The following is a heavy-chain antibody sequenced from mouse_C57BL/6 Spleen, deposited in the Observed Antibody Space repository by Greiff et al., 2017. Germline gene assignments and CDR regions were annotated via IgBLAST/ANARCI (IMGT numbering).Heavy chain of an antibody. J-gene: IGHJ3*01. Sequence: QVQLQQPGTELVKPGASVKLSCKASGYTCTSYWMHWVKQRPGQGLEWIGNINPSNGGTNYNDKFKSKATMTVDKSSSTAYMQLSSLTSEDSAVYYCADGPLSGSSSWFAYWGQGTLVTVSA. CDR3: ADGPLSGSSSWFAY. CDR1: GYTCTSYW. D-gene: IGHD1-1*01. V-gene: IGHV1-53*01. CDR2: INPSNGGT.